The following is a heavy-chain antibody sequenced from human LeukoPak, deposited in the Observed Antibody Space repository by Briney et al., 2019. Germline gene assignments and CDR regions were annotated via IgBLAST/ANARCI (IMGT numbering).Heavy chain of an antibody. D-gene: IGHD6-13*01. CDR3: TKDGSNWQTSAVYLPGDY. CDR1: GFTFSNYW. V-gene: IGHV3-7*01. CDR2: IKQDGSEI. J-gene: IGHJ4*02. Sequence: GGSLRLSCAASGFTFSNYWMGWIRQAPGKGLEWVANIKQDGSEIYYVDSVKGRFTISRDTAKDSLYLQMNSLRAEDTAVYYCTKDGSNWQTSAVYLPGDYWGQGTLVSVTS.